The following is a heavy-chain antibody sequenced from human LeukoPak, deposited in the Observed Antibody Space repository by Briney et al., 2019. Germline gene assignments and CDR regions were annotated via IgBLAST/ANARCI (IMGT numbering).Heavy chain of an antibody. CDR3: ARGANNCSGGSCYSDWFNWFDP. J-gene: IGHJ5*02. CDR1: GYTFTGYY. V-gene: IGHV1-2*02. CDR2: INPNSGGT. D-gene: IGHD2-15*01. Sequence: ASVKVSCKASGYTFTGYYMHWVRQAPGQGLEWMGWINPNSGGTNYAQKFQGRVTMTRDTSISTAYMELSRLRSDDTAVYYCARGANNCSGGSCYSDWFNWFDPWGQGTLVTVSS.